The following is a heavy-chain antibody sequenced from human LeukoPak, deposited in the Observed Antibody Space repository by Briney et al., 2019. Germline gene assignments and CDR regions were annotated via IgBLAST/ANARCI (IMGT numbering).Heavy chain of an antibody. CDR3: ARDRIPNCSGGSCSHFDY. J-gene: IGHJ4*02. D-gene: IGHD2-15*01. V-gene: IGHV3-21*01. CDR2: ISSSSSYI. CDR1: GFTFSGYS. Sequence: PGGSLRLSCAASGFTFSGYSMNWVRQAPGKGLEWVSSISSSSSYIYYADSVKGRFTISRHNARNSLYLQVNSLRAEDTAVYYCARDRIPNCSGGSCSHFDYWGQGILVTVSS.